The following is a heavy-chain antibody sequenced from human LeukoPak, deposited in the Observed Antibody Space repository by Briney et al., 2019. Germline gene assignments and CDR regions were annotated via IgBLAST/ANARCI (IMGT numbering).Heavy chain of an antibody. J-gene: IGHJ4*02. Sequence: SETLSLTCTVSGDSITSGDYYWNCLRPPAGKGLEWIGSVVPGGSTLYNPSLRSRVSISTDTSKNQFSLKQTSVTAADTAVYFCARGGAIFTFFEAWGQGTLVSVSS. CDR1: GDSITSGDYY. D-gene: IGHD3-3*01. CDR2: VVPGGST. CDR3: ARGGAIFTFFEA. V-gene: IGHV4-61*02.